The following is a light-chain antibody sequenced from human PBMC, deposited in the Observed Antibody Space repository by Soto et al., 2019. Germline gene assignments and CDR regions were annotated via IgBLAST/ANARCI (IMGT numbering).Light chain of an antibody. CDR1: LSVSVY. Sequence: VVLTQSPATLSLSPGERGTLSLRTSLSVSVYLDWYQQKPGQAPRLLISDASNRATGIPARFSGSGSGTDFTLTISSLEPEDFAVYYCHQRQYWPPITFGQGTRLEIK. CDR3: HQRQYWPPIT. V-gene: IGKV3-11*01. CDR2: DAS. J-gene: IGKJ5*01.